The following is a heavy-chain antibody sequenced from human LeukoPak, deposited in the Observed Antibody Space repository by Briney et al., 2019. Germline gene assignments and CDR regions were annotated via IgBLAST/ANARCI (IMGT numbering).Heavy chain of an antibody. CDR2: ISSSSSYI. CDR3: ARDLSIVVVVAAYSDY. CDR1: GFTFSSYS. Sequence: GSLRLSCAASGFTFSSYSMNWVRQAPGKGLEWVSSISSSSSYIYYADSVKGRFTISRDNAKNSLYLQMNSLRAEDTAVYYCARDLSIVVVVAAYSDYWGQGTLVTVSS. V-gene: IGHV3-21*01. D-gene: IGHD2-15*01. J-gene: IGHJ4*02.